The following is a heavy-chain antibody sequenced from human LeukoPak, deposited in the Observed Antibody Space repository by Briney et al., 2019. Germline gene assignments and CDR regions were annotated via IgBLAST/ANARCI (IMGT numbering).Heavy chain of an antibody. J-gene: IGHJ3*02. CDR2: ISDSSSYT. CDR1: GFTFSSYS. V-gene: IGHV3-21*01. CDR3: AREFRATTSLDAFDI. Sequence: GGSLRLSCAASGFTFSSYSMNWVRQAPGKGLEWVSSISDSSSYTYYADSLKGRFTISRDNAKNSLYLQMNSLRAEDTAVYYCAREFRATTSLDAFDIWGQGTMVTVSS. D-gene: IGHD1-26*01.